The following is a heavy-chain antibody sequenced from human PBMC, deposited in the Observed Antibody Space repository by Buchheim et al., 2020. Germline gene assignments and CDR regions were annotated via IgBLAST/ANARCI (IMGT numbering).Heavy chain of an antibody. CDR2: INTDGSST. V-gene: IGHV3-74*01. CDR1: GFTFSNFW. Sequence: EVHLVYSGGGLVQPGESLRLSCAASGFTFSNFWMHWVRQAPGKGLVWVSRINTDGSSTHYADFVKGRFTISRDNAKNTLYLQMNSLRAEDTAVDYCARPKVVSDDYWAQGTL. CDR3: ARPKVVSDDY. D-gene: IGHD5/OR15-5a*01. J-gene: IGHJ4*02.